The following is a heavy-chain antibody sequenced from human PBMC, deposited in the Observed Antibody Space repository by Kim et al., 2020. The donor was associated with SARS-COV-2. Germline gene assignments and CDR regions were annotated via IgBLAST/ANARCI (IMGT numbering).Heavy chain of an antibody. CDR1: GFTVSSNY. V-gene: IGHV3-66*01. CDR3: ARDREYSSSHGPGYYYYGMDV. D-gene: IGHD6-6*01. J-gene: IGHJ6*02. CDR2: IYSGGST. Sequence: GGSLRLSCAASGFTVSSNYMSWVRQAPGKGLEWVSVIYSGGSTYYADSVKGRFTISRDNSKNTLYLQMNSLRAEDTAVYYCARDREYSSSHGPGYYYYGMDVWGQGTTVTVSS.